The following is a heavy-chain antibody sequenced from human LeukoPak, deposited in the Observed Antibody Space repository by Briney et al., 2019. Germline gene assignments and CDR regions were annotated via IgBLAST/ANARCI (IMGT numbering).Heavy chain of an antibody. Sequence: ASVKVSCKVSGYVFGAYGLSWVRQAPDQGLEWLGWIAPYEGDTQYTPKLQDRITLTADTATTTVYMELRSLREDDSAVYYCASNFIRTGYFGEYYLHWGQGTQVVVSS. V-gene: IGHV1-18*01. D-gene: IGHD3-9*01. CDR3: ASNFIRTGYFGEYYLH. J-gene: IGHJ1*01. CDR1: GYVFGAYG. CDR2: IAPYEGDT.